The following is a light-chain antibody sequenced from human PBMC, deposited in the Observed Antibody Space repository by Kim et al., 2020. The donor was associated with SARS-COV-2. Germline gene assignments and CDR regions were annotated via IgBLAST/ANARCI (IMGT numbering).Light chain of an antibody. CDR1: SSDVGGYNY. Sequence: QSALTQPPSASGSPGQSVTISCTGTSSDVGGYNYVSWYQQHPGKAPKLMIYDVSKRPSGVPHRFSGSKSGNTASLTVSGLQAEDEADYYCSSYAGSNNYVFGTGTKVTVL. CDR2: DVS. CDR3: SSYAGSNNYV. J-gene: IGLJ1*01. V-gene: IGLV2-8*01.